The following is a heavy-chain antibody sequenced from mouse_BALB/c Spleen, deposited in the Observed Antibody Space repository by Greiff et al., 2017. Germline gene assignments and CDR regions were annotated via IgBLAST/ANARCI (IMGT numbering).Heavy chain of an antibody. CDR1: GFNIKDTY. J-gene: IGHJ4*01. CDR2: IDPANGNT. CDR3: ASGGWLHAMDY. D-gene: IGHD2-3*01. Sequence: VQLQQSGAELVKPGASVKLSCTASGFNIKDTYMHWVKQRPEQGLEWIGRIDPANGNTKYDPKFQGKATITADTSSNTAYLQLSSLTSEDTAVYYCASGGWLHAMDYWGQGTSVTVSS. V-gene: IGHV14-3*02.